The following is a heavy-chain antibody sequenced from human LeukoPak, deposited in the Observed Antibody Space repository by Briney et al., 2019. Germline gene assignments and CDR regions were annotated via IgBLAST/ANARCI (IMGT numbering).Heavy chain of an antibody. CDR2: FDPEDGET. J-gene: IGHJ4*02. CDR3: ARGQGVIAYFDY. Sequence: ASVKVSCKVSGYTLTELSMHWVRQAPGKGLEWMGGFDPEDGETSYAQKFQGRVTMTRDTSTSTVYMELSSLRSEDTAVYYCARGQGVIAYFDYWGQGTLVTVSS. CDR1: GYTLTELS. D-gene: IGHD3-10*01. V-gene: IGHV1-24*01.